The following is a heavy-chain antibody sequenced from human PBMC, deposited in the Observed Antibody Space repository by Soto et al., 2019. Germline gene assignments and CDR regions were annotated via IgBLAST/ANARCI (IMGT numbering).Heavy chain of an antibody. CDR2: ISYDGSNK. CDR1: GFTFSSYG. Sequence: GGSLRLSCAASGFTFSSYGMHWVRQAPGKGLEWVAVISYDGSNKYYADSVKGRFTISRDNSKNTLYLQMNSLRAEDTAVYYCAKHADYSNYIYYYYGMAVWGQGTTVTVSS. V-gene: IGHV3-30*18. CDR3: AKHADYSNYIYYYYGMAV. D-gene: IGHD4-4*01. J-gene: IGHJ6*02.